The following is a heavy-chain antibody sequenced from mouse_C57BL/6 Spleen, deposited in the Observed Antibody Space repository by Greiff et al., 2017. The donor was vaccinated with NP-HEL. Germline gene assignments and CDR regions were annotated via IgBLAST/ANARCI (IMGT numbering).Heavy chain of an antibody. Sequence: EVKLVESGGGLVQPGGSLKLSCAASGFTFSDYGMAWVRQAPRKGPEWVAFISNLAYSIYYADTVTGRSTISRENAKNTLYLEMSSLRSEDTAMYYCARRTGRGDWYFDVWGTGTTVTVSS. D-gene: IGHD4-1*01. CDR1: GFTFSDYG. V-gene: IGHV5-15*01. CDR3: ARRTGRGDWYFDV. J-gene: IGHJ1*03. CDR2: ISNLAYSI.